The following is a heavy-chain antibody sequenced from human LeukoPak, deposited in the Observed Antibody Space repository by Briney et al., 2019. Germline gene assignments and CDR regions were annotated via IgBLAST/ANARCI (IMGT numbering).Heavy chain of an antibody. D-gene: IGHD3-22*01. CDR3: ATRYYDSSSSISR. V-gene: IGHV1-24*01. J-gene: IGHJ4*02. CDR2: FDPEDGET. Sequence: ASVKVSCKVSGYSLTELSMHWVRQAPGKGLEWMGGFDPEDGETIYTQKFQGRVTMTEDTSTDTAYMELSSLRSEDTAVYYCATRYYDSSSSISRWGQGTLVTVSS. CDR1: GYSLTELS.